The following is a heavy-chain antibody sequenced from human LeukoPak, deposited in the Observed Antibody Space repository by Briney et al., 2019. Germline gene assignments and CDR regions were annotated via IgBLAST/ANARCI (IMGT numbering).Heavy chain of an antibody. CDR2: IKQDGSEK. CDR3: VRVRGSKSSEWAFDY. D-gene: IGHD3-3*01. J-gene: IGHJ4*02. CDR1: GFTFSSYW. Sequence: PGGSLRLSCAASGFTFSSYWMSWVRQAPGKGLEWVANIKQDGSEKYYVDSVKGRFTISRDNAKNSLYLQMNSLRAEDTAVYYCVRVRGSKSSEWAFDYWGQGTLVTVSS. V-gene: IGHV3-7*01.